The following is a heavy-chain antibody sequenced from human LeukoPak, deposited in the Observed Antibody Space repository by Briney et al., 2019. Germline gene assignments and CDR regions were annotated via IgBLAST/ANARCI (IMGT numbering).Heavy chain of an antibody. CDR2: ISSTIRYI. CDR3: ARDQWLTPYFDY. Sequence: RGSLRLSCAASVFTSSIYTINWVRHAPGKGLEWVSSISSTIRYIYYADSVTGRFTISRDNAKNSLYLQMNGLRAEDTAVYYCARDQWLTPYFDYWGQGTLVTVSS. D-gene: IGHD6-19*01. J-gene: IGHJ4*02. V-gene: IGHV3-21*01. CDR1: VFTSSIYT.